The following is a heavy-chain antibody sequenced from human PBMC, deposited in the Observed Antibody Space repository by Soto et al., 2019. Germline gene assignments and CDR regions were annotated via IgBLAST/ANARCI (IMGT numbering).Heavy chain of an antibody. CDR2: INHSGST. CDR3: ARGSGKEVDIVVVPAAMRGDYYFDY. V-gene: IGHV4-34*01. J-gene: IGHJ4*02. CDR1: GGSFSGYY. D-gene: IGHD2-2*01. Sequence: SETLSLTCAVYGGSFSGYYWSWIRQPPGKGLEWIGEINHSGSTNYNPSLKSRVTISVDTSKNQFSLKLSSVTAADTAVYYCARGSGKEVDIVVVPAAMRGDYYFDYWGQGTLVTVSS.